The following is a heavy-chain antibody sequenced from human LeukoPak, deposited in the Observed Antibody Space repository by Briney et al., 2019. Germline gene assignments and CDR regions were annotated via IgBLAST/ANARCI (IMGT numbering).Heavy chain of an antibody. Sequence: SETLSLTCTVSGGSISSYYWSWIRQPPGKGLEWIGYIYYSGSAIYSPSLKSRVTISVDTSKNQFSLRLSSVTAADTAVYYCARGPEWYYFDYWGQGTLVTVSS. D-gene: IGHD3-3*01. CDR3: ARGPEWYYFDY. J-gene: IGHJ4*02. CDR2: IYYSGSA. V-gene: IGHV4-59*08. CDR1: GGSISSYY.